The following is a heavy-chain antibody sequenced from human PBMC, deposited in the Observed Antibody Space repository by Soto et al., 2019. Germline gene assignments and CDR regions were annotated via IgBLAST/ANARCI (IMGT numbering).Heavy chain of an antibody. D-gene: IGHD2-2*02. CDR1: GYSFTSYW. Sequence: GESLKISCKGSGYSFTSYWISWVRQMPGKGLEWMGRIDPSDSDTNYSPSFQGHVTISADKSISTAYLQWSSLKASDTAMYYCASSLSYCSSTSCYTGMDYWGQGTLVTVS. V-gene: IGHV5-10-1*01. J-gene: IGHJ4*02. CDR2: IDPSDSDT. CDR3: ASSLSYCSSTSCYTGMDY.